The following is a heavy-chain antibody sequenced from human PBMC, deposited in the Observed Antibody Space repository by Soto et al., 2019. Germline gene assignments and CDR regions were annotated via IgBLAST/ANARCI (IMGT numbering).Heavy chain of an antibody. J-gene: IGHJ1*01. Sequence: QVQLQESGPGLVKPSETLSLSCTVPGGSISDYYWSWIRQPPGERLEWIGYIYYSARTNYNPSPNYNPSPMSRVTISLDTSKSRYSLRLSSVPAEDKGVYYCATGRVYYGSEYWGQGTLVTVSS. CDR1: GGSISDYY. V-gene: IGHV4-59*01. D-gene: IGHD3-10*01. CDR2: IYYSART. CDR3: ATGRVYYGSEY.